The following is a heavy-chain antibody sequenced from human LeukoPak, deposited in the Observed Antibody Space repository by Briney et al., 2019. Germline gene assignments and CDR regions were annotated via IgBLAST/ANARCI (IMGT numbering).Heavy chain of an antibody. V-gene: IGHV4-59*01. CDR2: IYYSGST. J-gene: IGHJ6*02. Sequence: SETLSLTCTVSGGXISSYYWSWIREPPGKGLEWIGYIYYSGSTNYNPSLKSRVTISVDTSKNQFSLKLSSVTAADTAVYYCARGLTVTTGNGMDVWGQGTTVTVSS. D-gene: IGHD4-11*01. CDR3: ARGLTVTTGNGMDV. CDR1: GGXISSYY.